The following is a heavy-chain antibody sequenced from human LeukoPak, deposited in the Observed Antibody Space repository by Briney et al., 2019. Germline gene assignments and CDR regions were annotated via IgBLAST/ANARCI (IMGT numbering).Heavy chain of an antibody. CDR3: ATEGLGSGRWFGY. V-gene: IGHV4-4*07. CDR1: GGSISIYC. CDR2: VYTNGNT. D-gene: IGHD6-25*01. J-gene: IGHJ4*02. Sequence: SETLSLTCAVSGGSISIYCWTWIRQHAGKGLEWIGRVYTNGNTDYNSSLKSRVTMSVDTSNNQVSLNLNSVTAADTAVYYCATEGLGSGRWFGYWGQGTLVTVSS.